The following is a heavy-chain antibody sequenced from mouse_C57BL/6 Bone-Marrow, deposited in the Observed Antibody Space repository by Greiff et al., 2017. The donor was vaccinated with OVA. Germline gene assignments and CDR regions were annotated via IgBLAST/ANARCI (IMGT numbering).Heavy chain of an antibody. Sequence: QVQLQQPGAELVRPGSSVKLSCKASGYTFTSYWMHWVKQRPIQGLEWIGNIDPSDSETHYNQKFKDKATLTVDKSSSTAYMQLSSLTSEDSAVYYCARAYYYGSSYGTWFAYWGQGTLVTVSA. CDR1: GYTFTSYW. V-gene: IGHV1-52*01. J-gene: IGHJ3*01. D-gene: IGHD1-1*01. CDR3: ARAYYYGSSYGTWFAY. CDR2: IDPSDSET.